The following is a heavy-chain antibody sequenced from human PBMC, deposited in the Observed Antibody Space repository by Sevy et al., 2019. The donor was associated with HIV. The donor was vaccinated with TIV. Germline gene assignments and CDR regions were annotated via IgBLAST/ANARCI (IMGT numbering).Heavy chain of an antibody. CDR2: IKSKTDGGTT. D-gene: IGHD3-22*01. J-gene: IGHJ4*02. CDR1: GFTFSNTW. V-gene: IGHV3-15*01. Sequence: GGSLRLSCAASGFTFSNTWMSWVHQAPGKALEWVGRIKSKTDGGTTDYAAPVKGRFTISRDDSKNTLYLQMNSLKTEDSAVYYCTTDFKTYYYDSSGGMGFDYWGQGTLVTVSS. CDR3: TTDFKTYYYDSSGGMGFDY.